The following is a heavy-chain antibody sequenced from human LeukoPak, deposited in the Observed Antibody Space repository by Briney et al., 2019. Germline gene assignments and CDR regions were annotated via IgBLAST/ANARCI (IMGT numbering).Heavy chain of an antibody. D-gene: IGHD3-10*01. V-gene: IGHV3-21*01. CDR3: ASVLYASGSHAPYYFDF. J-gene: IGHJ4*02. CDR2: ISSSSSYI. CDR1: GFTFSSYS. Sequence: GGSLRLSCAASGFTFSSYSMNWVRQAPGKGLEWVSSISSSSSYIYYADSVKGRFTISRDNAKNSLYLQMNSLRAEDTAVYYCASVLYASGSHAPYYFDFWGQGTLVTVSS.